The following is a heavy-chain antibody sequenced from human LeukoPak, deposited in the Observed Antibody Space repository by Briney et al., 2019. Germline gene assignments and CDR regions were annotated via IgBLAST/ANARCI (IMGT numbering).Heavy chain of an antibody. V-gene: IGHV1-46*01. CDR2: INPSGGST. CDR3: ARAGSGYPFLFY. D-gene: IGHD3-3*01. Sequence: ASVNVSCKASGYTFTSYYMHWVRQAPGQGLEWMGIINPSGGSTSYAQKFQGRVTMTRDTSTSTVYMELSSLRSEDTAVYYCARAGSGYPFLFYWGQGTLVTVSS. J-gene: IGHJ4*02. CDR1: GYTFTSYY.